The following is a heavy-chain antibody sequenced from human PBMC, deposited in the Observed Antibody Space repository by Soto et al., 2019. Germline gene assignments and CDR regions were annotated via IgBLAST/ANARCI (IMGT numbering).Heavy chain of an antibody. CDR2: IIPIFGTA. D-gene: IGHD6-13*01. CDR1: GGTFSSYA. CDR3: ACCIAVAGTPEYYYYGMDV. J-gene: IGHJ6*02. V-gene: IGHV1-69*01. Sequence: QVQLVQSGAEVKKPGSSVKVSCKASGGTFSSYAISWVRQAPGQGLEWMGGIIPIFGTANYAQKFQGRVTITADESTSTAYMELCSLRSEDTAVYYCACCIAVAGTPEYYYYGMDVWGQGTTVTVSS.